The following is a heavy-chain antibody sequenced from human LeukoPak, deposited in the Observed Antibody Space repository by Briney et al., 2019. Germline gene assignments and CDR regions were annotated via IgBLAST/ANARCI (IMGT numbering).Heavy chain of an antibody. CDR1: GYSISSGYY. Sequence: SETLSLTCTVSGYSISSGYYWGWIRQPPGKGLEWIGSIYHSGSTYYNPSLKSRVTISVDTSKNQFSLKLSSVTAADTAVYYCGRGGRGDYDRGGFLHYYMDVWGKGTTVTVSS. D-gene: IGHD3-3*01. V-gene: IGHV4-38-2*02. CDR2: IYHSGST. J-gene: IGHJ6*03. CDR3: GRGGRGDYDRGGFLHYYMDV.